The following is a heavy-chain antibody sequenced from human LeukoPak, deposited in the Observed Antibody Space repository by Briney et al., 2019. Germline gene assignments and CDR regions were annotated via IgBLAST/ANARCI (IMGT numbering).Heavy chain of an antibody. Sequence: SETLSLTCTVSGGSISVYYWSWIRQPSGKGLEWIGYIYYSGSTNYNPSLKSRVTISVDTSKNQFSLKLSSVTAADTAVYYCARVAAADTPHFDYWGQGTLVTVSS. D-gene: IGHD6-13*01. CDR2: IYYSGST. CDR1: GGSISVYY. J-gene: IGHJ4*02. CDR3: ARVAAADTPHFDY. V-gene: IGHV4-59*08.